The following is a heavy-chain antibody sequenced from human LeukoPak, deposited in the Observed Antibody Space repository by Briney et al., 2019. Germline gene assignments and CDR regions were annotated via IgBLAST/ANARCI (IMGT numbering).Heavy chain of an antibody. J-gene: IGHJ6*03. Sequence: ASVKVSCKASGYTFTSYDINWVRQAPGQGLEWMGWMNPNSGNTGYAQKFQGRVTMTRNTSISTAYMGLSSLRSEDTAVYYCARVVVSDLLYYYYYMDVWGKGTTVTVSS. D-gene: IGHD2-8*02. V-gene: IGHV1-8*01. CDR2: MNPNSGNT. CDR3: ARVVVSDLLYYYYYMDV. CDR1: GYTFTSYD.